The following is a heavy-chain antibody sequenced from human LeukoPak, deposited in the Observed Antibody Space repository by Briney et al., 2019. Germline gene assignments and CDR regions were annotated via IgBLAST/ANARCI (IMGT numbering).Heavy chain of an antibody. V-gene: IGHV4-34*01. Sequence: PSETLSLTCAVYGGSFSGYYWSWIRQPPGKGLEWIGEINHSGSTNYNPSLKSRVTISVDTSKNQFSLKLSSVTAADTAVYYCAGPMAVAVKFGPLVDAFDIWGQGTMVTVSS. CDR3: AGPMAVAVKFGPLVDAFDI. CDR2: INHSGST. J-gene: IGHJ3*02. CDR1: GGSFSGYY. D-gene: IGHD6-19*01.